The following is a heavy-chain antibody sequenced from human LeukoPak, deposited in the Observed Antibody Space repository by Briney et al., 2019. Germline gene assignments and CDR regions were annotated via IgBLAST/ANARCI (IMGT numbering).Heavy chain of an antibody. CDR3: ASLGRETYYYYYGMDV. CDR2: SNAGNGNT. V-gene: IGHV1-3*02. CDR1: GYTFTSYA. Sequence: ASVKVSCKASGYTFTSYAMHWVRQAPGQRLEWMGWSNAGNGNTKYSQEFQGRVTITRDTSASTAYMELSSLRSEDTAVYYCASLGRETYYYYYGMDVWGQGTTVTVSS. J-gene: IGHJ6*02.